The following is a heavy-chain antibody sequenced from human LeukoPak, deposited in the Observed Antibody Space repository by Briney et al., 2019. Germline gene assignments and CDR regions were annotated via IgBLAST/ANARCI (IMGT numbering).Heavy chain of an antibody. Sequence: PGGSLRLSCAASGFTFSSYAMSGVRQAPGKGLEWVSAISGSGGSTYYADSVKGRFTISRDNSKNTLYLQMNSLRAEDTAVYYCAKLDYGDYVLGYWGQGTLVTVSS. V-gene: IGHV3-23*01. CDR3: AKLDYGDYVLGY. D-gene: IGHD4-17*01. J-gene: IGHJ4*02. CDR2: ISGSGGST. CDR1: GFTFSSYA.